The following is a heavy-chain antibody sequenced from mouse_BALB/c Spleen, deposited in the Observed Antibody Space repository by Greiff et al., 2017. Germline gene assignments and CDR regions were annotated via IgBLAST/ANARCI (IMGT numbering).Heavy chain of an antibody. J-gene: IGHJ3*01. CDR3: ASSYYGLWFAY. Sequence: QVQLQQSAAELARPGASVKMSCKASGYTFTSYTMHWVKQRPGQGLEWIGYINPSSGYTEYNQKFKDKTTLTADKSSSTAYMQLSSLTSEDSAVYYCASSYYGLWFAYWGQGTLVTVSA. D-gene: IGHD2-10*01. CDR1: GYTFTSYT. V-gene: IGHV1-4*02. CDR2: INPSSGYT.